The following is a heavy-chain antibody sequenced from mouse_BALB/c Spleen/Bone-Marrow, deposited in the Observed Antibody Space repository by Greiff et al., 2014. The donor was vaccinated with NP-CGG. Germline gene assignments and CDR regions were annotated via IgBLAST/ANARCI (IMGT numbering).Heavy chain of an antibody. D-gene: IGHD2-4*01. CDR3: ARDNYYDYDGFAY. J-gene: IGHJ3*01. Sequence: EVKVVESGGGLVQPGWSLKISCAASGFTFSSYGMSWVRQTPDKRLDLVATINSNGGSTYYPDSVKGRFTISRDNAKNTLYLQMSSLKSEDTAMYYCARDNYYDYDGFAYWGQGTLVTVSA. CDR1: GFTFSSYG. CDR2: INSNGGST. V-gene: IGHV5-6-3*01.